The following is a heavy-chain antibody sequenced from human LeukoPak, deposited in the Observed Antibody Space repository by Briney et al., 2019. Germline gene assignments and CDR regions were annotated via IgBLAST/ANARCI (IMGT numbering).Heavy chain of an antibody. J-gene: IGHJ2*01. V-gene: IGHV4-59*01. Sequence: SETLSLTCTVSGGSISSYYWSWIRQPPGKGLEWIGYIYYSGGTNYNPSLKSRVTISVDTSKNQFSLKLSSVTAADTAVYYCARGGYSSSFGRYFDLWGRGTLVTVSS. CDR3: ARGGYSSSFGRYFDL. CDR1: GGSISSYY. CDR2: IYYSGGT. D-gene: IGHD6-6*01.